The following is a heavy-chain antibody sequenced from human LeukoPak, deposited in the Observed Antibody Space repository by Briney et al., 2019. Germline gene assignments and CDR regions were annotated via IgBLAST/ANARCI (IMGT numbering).Heavy chain of an antibody. CDR2: ISWNSGNI. V-gene: IGHV3-9*01. J-gene: IGHJ6*02. CDR3: AKGPPLRDYGMDV. D-gene: IGHD2-21*02. CDR1: GFTFDDYA. Sequence: GGYLRRSCAASGFTFDDYAMHWVRQPPGKGLEWVSGISWNSGNIGYAGSVKGRFTISRDNAKNSLYLQMNSLRAEDTALYYCAKGPPLRDYGMDVWGQGTTVTVSS.